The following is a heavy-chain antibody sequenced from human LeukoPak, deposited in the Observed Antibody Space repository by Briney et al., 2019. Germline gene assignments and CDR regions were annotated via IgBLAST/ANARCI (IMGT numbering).Heavy chain of an antibody. Sequence: ASVKVSCKASGYTFTGYYIHWVRQAPGQGLEWMGWINPNSGGTNYAQKFQGRVTMTRDTSISTAYMELSRLRSDDTAVYYCARILAAGSRYYYYGMDVWGQGTTVTVSS. J-gene: IGHJ6*02. V-gene: IGHV1-2*02. CDR2: INPNSGGT. D-gene: IGHD6-13*01. CDR1: GYTFTGYY. CDR3: ARILAAGSRYYYYGMDV.